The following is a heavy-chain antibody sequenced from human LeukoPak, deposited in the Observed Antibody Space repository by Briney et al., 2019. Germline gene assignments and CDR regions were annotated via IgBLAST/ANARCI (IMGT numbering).Heavy chain of an antibody. CDR2: IIPIFGIA. V-gene: IGHV1-69*04. CDR1: GGTFSSYA. Sequence: ASVKVSCKASGGTFSSYAISWVRQAPGQGLEWMGRIIPIFGIANYAQKFQGRVTITADKSTSTAYMELSSLRSEDTAVYYCARDKNYDTLTGYYKEYYFDYWGQGTLVTVSS. J-gene: IGHJ4*02. D-gene: IGHD3-9*01. CDR3: ARDKNYDTLTGYYKEYYFDY.